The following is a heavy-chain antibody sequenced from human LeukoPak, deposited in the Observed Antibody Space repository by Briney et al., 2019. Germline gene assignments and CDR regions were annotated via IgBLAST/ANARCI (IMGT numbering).Heavy chain of an antibody. CDR1: GGSFSGYY. Sequence: SETLSLTCAVYGGSFSGYYWSWIRQPPVKGLEWIGEINHSGSTNYNPSLKSRVTISVDTSKNQFSLKLSSVTAADTAVYYCARGDYVWGSYRRLLGFDYWGQGTLVTVSS. J-gene: IGHJ4*02. D-gene: IGHD3-16*02. V-gene: IGHV4-34*01. CDR3: ARGDYVWGSYRRLLGFDY. CDR2: INHSGST.